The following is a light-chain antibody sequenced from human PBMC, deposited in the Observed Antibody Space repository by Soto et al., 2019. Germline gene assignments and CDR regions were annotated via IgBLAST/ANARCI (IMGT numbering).Light chain of an antibody. CDR2: EVT. CDR3: SSYTISNTLPFV. J-gene: IGLJ1*01. V-gene: IGLV2-14*01. CDR1: RRDVGGYNY. Sequence: QSVLTRPASVSGSPGQSITSSCTGTRRDVGGYNYVSWYQQYSGKSPKLLIYEVTHRPSGVSNRFSGSKSGNTASLTISGLQAEDEADYYCSSYTISNTLPFVFGTGTKVTVL.